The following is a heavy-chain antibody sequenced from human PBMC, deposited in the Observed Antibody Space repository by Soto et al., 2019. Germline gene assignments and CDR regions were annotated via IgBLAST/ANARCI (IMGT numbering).Heavy chain of an antibody. CDR1: GGSISSDDYY. J-gene: IGHJ4*02. CDR3: ARDNLVRGLFDN. Sequence: KTSETLSLTCTVSGGSISSDDYYWSWIRQPPGKGLEWIGYTYYSGSTDYNPSLKSRVTILVDTSKNQFSLRLSAVTAVDTAVYYCARDNLVRGLFDNWGQGTLVTVSS. CDR2: TYYSGST. V-gene: IGHV4-30-4*01. D-gene: IGHD3-10*01.